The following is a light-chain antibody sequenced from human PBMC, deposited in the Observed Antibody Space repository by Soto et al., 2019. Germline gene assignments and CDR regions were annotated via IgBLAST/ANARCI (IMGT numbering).Light chain of an antibody. V-gene: IGKV4-1*01. CDR3: QQYYSTLIT. CDR1: QSVLYSSNNKNY. Sequence: DIVMTQSPDSLAVSLGERPTINCKSSQSVLYSSNNKNYLAWYKQKPGQPPKLLISWASTRESGVPDRFSGSGSGTNFTLTISSLQAEDVAVYYCQQYYSTLITFGQGTRLEIK. J-gene: IGKJ5*01. CDR2: WAS.